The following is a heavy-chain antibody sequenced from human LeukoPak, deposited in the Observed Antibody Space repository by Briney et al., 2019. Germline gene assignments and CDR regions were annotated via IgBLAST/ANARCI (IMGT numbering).Heavy chain of an antibody. J-gene: IGHJ4*02. V-gene: IGHV3-21*01. Sequence: GGSLRLSCAASGFTFSSYTMNWVRLAPGKGLEWVSSISRSNIYKYYADSVKGRFTISRDNAKNSLYLQMNSLRAEDTAVYYCASHKYSSSSFDYWGQGTLVTVSS. CDR3: ASHKYSSSSFDY. D-gene: IGHD6-6*01. CDR1: GFTFSSYT. CDR2: ISRSNIYK.